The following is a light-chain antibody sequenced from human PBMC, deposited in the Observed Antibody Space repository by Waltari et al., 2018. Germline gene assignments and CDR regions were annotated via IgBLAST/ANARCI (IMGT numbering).Light chain of an antibody. CDR2: DVN. V-gene: IGLV2-14*03. CDR3: CSYTRTSLYVL. CDR1: SNDIGTYNY. J-gene: IGLJ2*01. Sequence: QSGLTQPASVSGSPGQSITISCAGSSNDIGTYNYVSWYQQHPGKAPKLLIFDVNSRPSGIPKRFACSKSGRTASLTISVLQVEDEAKYSCCSYTRTSLYVLFGGGTQVTVL.